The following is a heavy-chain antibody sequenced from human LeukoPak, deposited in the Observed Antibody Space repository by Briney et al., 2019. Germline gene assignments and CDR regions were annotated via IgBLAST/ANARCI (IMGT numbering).Heavy chain of an antibody. J-gene: IGHJ4*02. Sequence: ASVKVSCKASGYTFTAYYIHWVRQAPGQGLEWMGWLNPNSGGTNSAQNFQGRVTMTRDTSISTAYMEVSRLTSDDTAVYYCARTPLAGTGYFDYWGQGTLVTVSS. D-gene: IGHD6-19*01. CDR2: LNPNSGGT. CDR1: GYTFTAYY. V-gene: IGHV1-2*02. CDR3: ARTPLAGTGYFDY.